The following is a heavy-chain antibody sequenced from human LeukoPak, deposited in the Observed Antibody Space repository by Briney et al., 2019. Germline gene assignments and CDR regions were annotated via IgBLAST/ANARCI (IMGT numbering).Heavy chain of an antibody. CDR1: EFSVGSNY. CDR2: IYSGGST. V-gene: IGHV3-66*01. CDR3: AKDLWWFGEFPNAFEN. Sequence: GGSLRLSCAASEFSVGSNYMTWVRQAPGKGLEWVSLIYSGGSTYYADSVKGRFTISRDNSKNTLYLQMNSLRAEDTAIYYCAKDLWWFGEFPNAFENWGQGTMVTGSS. D-gene: IGHD3-10*01. J-gene: IGHJ3*02.